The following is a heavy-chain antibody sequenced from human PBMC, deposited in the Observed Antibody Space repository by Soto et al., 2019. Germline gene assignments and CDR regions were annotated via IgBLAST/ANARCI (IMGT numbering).Heavy chain of an antibody. Sequence: QITLKESGPTLVKPTQTLTLTCTFSGFSLSTSGVGVGWIRQPPGKALEWLAIIYWDDDKRYSPSLKSRLTNTKDTSKNQVVLTMTNMDPVDTSTYYCAHSYSSGWYPDSFDYWGQGTLVTVSS. CDR3: AHSYSSGWYPDSFDY. V-gene: IGHV2-5*02. D-gene: IGHD6-19*01. J-gene: IGHJ4*02. CDR2: IYWDDDK. CDR1: GFSLSTSGVG.